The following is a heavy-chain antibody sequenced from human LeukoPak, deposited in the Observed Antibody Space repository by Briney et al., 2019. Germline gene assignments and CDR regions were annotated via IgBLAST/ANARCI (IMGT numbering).Heavy chain of an antibody. CDR3: AKGGPYCSSTSCPAESDAFDI. CDR2: ISWNSGSI. D-gene: IGHD2-2*01. CDR1: GFTFDDYA. Sequence: PGRSLRLSCAASGFTFDDYAMHWVRQAPGKGLEWVSGISWNSGSIGYADSVKGRFTISRDNAKNSLYLQMNSLRAEDMALYYCAKGGPYCSSTSCPAESDAFDIWGQGTMVTVSS. V-gene: IGHV3-9*03. J-gene: IGHJ3*02.